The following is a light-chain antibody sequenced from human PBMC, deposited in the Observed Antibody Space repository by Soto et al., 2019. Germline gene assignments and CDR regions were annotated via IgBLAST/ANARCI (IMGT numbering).Light chain of an antibody. CDR2: DVS. CDR3: CSYAGSYTYV. J-gene: IGLJ1*01. V-gene: IGLV2-11*01. CDR1: SSDVRGYNS. Sequence: QSVLTQPRSVSGSPGQSVTISCTGSSSDVRGYNSVSWYQQHPGKAPKLMIYDVSKRPSGVPDRFSGSKSGNTASLTISGLRAEDEADYYCCSYAGSYTYVFGTETKLTVL.